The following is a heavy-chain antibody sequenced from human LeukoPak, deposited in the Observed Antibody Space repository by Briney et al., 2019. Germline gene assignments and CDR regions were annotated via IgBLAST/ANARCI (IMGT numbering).Heavy chain of an antibody. CDR2: IKQDGSEK. CDR3: ASLYSSGYCDY. J-gene: IGHJ4*02. D-gene: IGHD3-22*01. V-gene: IGHV3-7*01. Sequence: GGGLVQPGGSLRLSCSASGFTFSSYWMSWVRQAPGKGLEWVANIKQDGSEKYYVDSVKGRFIISRDNAKNSLYLQMNSLRAEDTAVYYCASLYSSGYCDYWSQGTLVTVAS. CDR1: GFTFSSYW.